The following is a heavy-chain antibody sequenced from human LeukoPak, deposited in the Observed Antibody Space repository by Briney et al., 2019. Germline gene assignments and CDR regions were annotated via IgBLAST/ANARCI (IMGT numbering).Heavy chain of an antibody. D-gene: IGHD3-16*01. Sequence: ASVKVSCKASGGTFSSYAINWVRQAPGQGLEWMGGIIPIFGTANYAQKFQGRVTITADESTSTAYMELSSLRSEDTAVYYCATGARGGDNAFDIWGQGTMVTVSS. CDR3: ATGARGGDNAFDI. J-gene: IGHJ3*02. CDR2: IIPIFGTA. CDR1: GGTFSSYA. V-gene: IGHV1-69*13.